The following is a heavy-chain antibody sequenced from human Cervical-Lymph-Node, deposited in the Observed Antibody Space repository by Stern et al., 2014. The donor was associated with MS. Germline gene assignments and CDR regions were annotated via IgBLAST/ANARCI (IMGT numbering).Heavy chain of an antibody. D-gene: IGHD6-13*01. V-gene: IGHV4-38-2*02. J-gene: IGHJ5*02. Sequence: QVQLQESGPGLVKPSETLSLTCTVSGYSISSGYYWGWIRQPPGKGLQWIGNFYHSGSTYYNPSLKSRVTISIDTSKNQFSLKLISVTDADTAVYYCAREEQQLVHGNWFDPWGQGTLVTVSS. CDR1: GYSISSGYY. CDR2: FYHSGST. CDR3: AREEQQLVHGNWFDP.